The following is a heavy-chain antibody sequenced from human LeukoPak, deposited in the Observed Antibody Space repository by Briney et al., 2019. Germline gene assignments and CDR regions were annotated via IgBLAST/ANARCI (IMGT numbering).Heavy chain of an antibody. Sequence: SETLSLTCAVYGGSFSGYYWSWIRQPPGKGLEWIGEINHSGSTNYNPSLKSRVTISVDTSKNQFSLKLSSVTAADTAVYYCARVGKVPLYYFDYWGQGTLVTVSS. J-gene: IGHJ4*02. D-gene: IGHD4-23*01. CDR3: ARVGKVPLYYFDY. CDR2: INHSGST. CDR1: GGSFSGYY. V-gene: IGHV4-34*01.